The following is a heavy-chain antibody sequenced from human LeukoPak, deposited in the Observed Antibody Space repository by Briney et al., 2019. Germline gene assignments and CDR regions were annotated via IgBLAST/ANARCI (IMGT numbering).Heavy chain of an antibody. CDR2: INHSGST. J-gene: IGHJ6*04. CDR1: GGSFSGYY. CDR3: ARVFGAYGDYYYYGMDV. D-gene: IGHD4-17*01. V-gene: IGHV4-34*01. Sequence: SETLSLTCAVYGGSFSGYYWSWIRQPPRKGLEWIGEINHSGSTNYNPSLKNRVTISVDTSKNQFSLKLSSVTAADTAVYYCARVFGAYGDYYYYGMDVWGKGTTVTVSS.